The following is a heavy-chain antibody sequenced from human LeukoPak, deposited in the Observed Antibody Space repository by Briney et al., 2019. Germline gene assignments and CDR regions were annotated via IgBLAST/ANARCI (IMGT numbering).Heavy chain of an antibody. Sequence: GGSLRLSCEASGFTFSSYAMSWVRQAPGKGLEWVSAISGSGGSTYYADSVKGRFTISRDNSKNTLYLQMNSLRAEDTAVYYCAKATTGYSSGWYVDYWGQGTLVTVSS. CDR2: ISGSGGST. D-gene: IGHD6-19*01. V-gene: IGHV3-23*01. CDR3: AKATTGYSSGWYVDY. J-gene: IGHJ4*02. CDR1: GFTFSSYA.